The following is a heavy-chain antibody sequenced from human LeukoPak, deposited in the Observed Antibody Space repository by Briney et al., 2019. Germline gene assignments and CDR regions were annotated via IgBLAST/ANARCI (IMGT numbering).Heavy chain of an antibody. J-gene: IGHJ4*02. CDR2: ISYDGSNK. CDR3: ARASGGGDFDY. CDR1: GFTFSSYG. D-gene: IGHD1-26*01. Sequence: GGSLRLSCAASGFTFSSYGMHWVRQAPGKGLEWVAVISYDGSNKYYADSVKGRFTISRDNSKNTLYLQMNSLRAEDTAVYYCARASGGGDFDYWGQGTLVTVSS. V-gene: IGHV3-30*19.